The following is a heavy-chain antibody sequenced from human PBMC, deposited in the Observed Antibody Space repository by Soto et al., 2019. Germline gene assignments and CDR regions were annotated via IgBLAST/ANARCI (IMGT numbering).Heavy chain of an antibody. Sequence: QVQLVESGGGVVQPGRSLRLSCAASGFTLSIYGMHCVRQAPGKRQEWVADLWYDGSNKYYADPVRARFTVSRDNSKNTLYLQRNSLRAEDTAVDYWGRDMLGQGNYMDFWGKGTAVIVS. CDR2: LWYDGSNK. D-gene: IGHD1-26*01. V-gene: IGHV3-33*01. J-gene: IGHJ6*03. CDR1: GFTLSIYG. CDR3: GRDMLGQGNYMDF.